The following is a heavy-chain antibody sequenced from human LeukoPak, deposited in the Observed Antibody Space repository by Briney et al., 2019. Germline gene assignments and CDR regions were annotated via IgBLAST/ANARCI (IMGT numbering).Heavy chain of an antibody. CDR2: TYYRSKWYD. Sequence: PSQTLSLTCAISGDSVSSKNGAWNWIRQSPSRGLEWLGRTYYRSKWYDEYADSVKGRVTISPDTSKNQFSLHVYSVTPEDTAVYYRARDLGTSGWYAFDFWGQGTLVTVSS. CDR3: ARDLGTSGWYAFDF. J-gene: IGHJ5*01. D-gene: IGHD6-19*01. CDR1: GDSVSSKNGA. V-gene: IGHV6-1*01.